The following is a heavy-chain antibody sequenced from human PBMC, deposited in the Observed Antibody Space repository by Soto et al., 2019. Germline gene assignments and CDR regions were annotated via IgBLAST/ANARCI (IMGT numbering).Heavy chain of an antibody. CDR3: ARGYYSRSWSYVWFDR. CDR2: IYYTGST. V-gene: IGHV4-31*03. CDR1: GGSISSGGYY. D-gene: IGHD3-10*01. Sequence: QVQLQESGPGLVKPSQTLSLTCTVSGGSISSGGYYWSWIRQHPGKGLEWLGYIYYTGSTYYSPSLRSRVTLSVDTFKHQFALKLSSVTAADAVVYYCARGYYSRSWSYVWFDRWGQGTLVTVSS. J-gene: IGHJ5*02.